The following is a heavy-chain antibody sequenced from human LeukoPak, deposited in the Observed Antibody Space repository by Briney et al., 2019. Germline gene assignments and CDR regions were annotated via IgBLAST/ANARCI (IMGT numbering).Heavy chain of an antibody. Sequence: GGSLRLPCAASGFTLSSYGINWVRQAPGKGLEWVSSISSSGNSLDYADSLKGRFIISRDDAKNSLFLQMDSLRPEDTAIYYCARDLRGYRYGYDSWGQGTLVTVSA. V-gene: IGHV3-21*01. CDR2: ISSSGNSL. CDR3: ARDLRGYRYGYDS. J-gene: IGHJ4*02. CDR1: GFTLSSYG. D-gene: IGHD5-18*01.